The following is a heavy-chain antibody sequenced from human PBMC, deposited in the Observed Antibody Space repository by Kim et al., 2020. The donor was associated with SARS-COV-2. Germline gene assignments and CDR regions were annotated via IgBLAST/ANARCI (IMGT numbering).Heavy chain of an antibody. Sequence: ASVKVSCKASGFTFSTYVIHWVRQAPGQRLEWMGWISAGNGKTKYAGKFQDRVTITRDTSATTVYMELRSLRSEDTAVYFCARVKRGGVLALDFWGQGTL. CDR3: ARVKRGGVLALDF. D-gene: IGHD2-15*01. CDR2: ISAGNGKT. V-gene: IGHV1-3*01. CDR1: GFTFSTYV. J-gene: IGHJ4*02.